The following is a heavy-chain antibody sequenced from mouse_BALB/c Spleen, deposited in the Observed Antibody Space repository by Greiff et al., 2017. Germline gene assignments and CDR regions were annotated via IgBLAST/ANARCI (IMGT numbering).Heavy chain of an antibody. D-gene: IGHD1-1*01. CDR2: ISDGGSYT. CDR3: ARDRGYYGFDY. CDR1: GFTFSDYY. V-gene: IGHV5-4*02. Sequence: EVQGVESGGGLVKPGGSLKLSCAASGFTFSDYYMYWVRQTPEKRLEWVATISDGGSYTYYPDSVKGRFTISRDNAKNNLYLQMSSLKSEDTAMYYCARDRGYYGFDYWGQGTTLTVSS. J-gene: IGHJ2*01.